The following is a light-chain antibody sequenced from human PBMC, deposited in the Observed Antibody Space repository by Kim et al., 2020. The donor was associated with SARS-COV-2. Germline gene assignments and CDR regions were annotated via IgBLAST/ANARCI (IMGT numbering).Light chain of an antibody. CDR1: QSVSNH. Sequence: WFPGRDAPHSCRARQSVSNHLAWYQQKPSQGPWLLIYDASNRATGIPARFSGSGSGKDFTLTISSLEPEDFAVYYCQQRGNWPYTFGPGTKLEI. CDR2: DAS. V-gene: IGKV3-11*01. CDR3: QQRGNWPYT. J-gene: IGKJ2*01.